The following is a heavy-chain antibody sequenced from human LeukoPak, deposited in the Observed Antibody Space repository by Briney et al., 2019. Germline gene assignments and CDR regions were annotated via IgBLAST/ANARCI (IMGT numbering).Heavy chain of an antibody. CDR2: IKPKTDGETT. Sequence: GGSLRLSCAASGFTFSNAYMNWVRQAPGKGLEWVGRIKPKTDGETTEYAAPVKGRFTISRDDSKNTLYLQMNSLKTEDTAVYYCTTDHTYYDILTGYRWGQGTLVTVSS. J-gene: IGHJ5*02. CDR1: GFTFSNAY. CDR3: TTDHTYYDILTGYR. D-gene: IGHD3-9*01. V-gene: IGHV3-15*07.